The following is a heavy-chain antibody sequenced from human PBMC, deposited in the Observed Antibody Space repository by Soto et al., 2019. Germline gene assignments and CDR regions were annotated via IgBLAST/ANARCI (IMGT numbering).Heavy chain of an antibody. V-gene: IGHV3-11*01. J-gene: IGHJ6*02. CDR3: AKRPPASRNYCMDV. CDR2: ISSSGSTT. Sequence: GGSLRLSCGASGFTFSGYYMSWIRQAPGKGLEWISMISSSGSTTYYADSVKGRFTISRDNAVNSLYLQMSSLRGDDTAVYYCAKRPPASRNYCMDVWGQGTTVTVSS. D-gene: IGHD1-1*01. CDR1: GFTFSGYY.